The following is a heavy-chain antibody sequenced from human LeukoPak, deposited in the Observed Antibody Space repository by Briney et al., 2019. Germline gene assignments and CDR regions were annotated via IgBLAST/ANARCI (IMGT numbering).Heavy chain of an antibody. D-gene: IGHD3-22*01. CDR1: GFTFSSYA. CDR2: IKQGESER. Sequence: GGSLRLSCAASGFTFSSYAMSWVRQAPGKGLEWVASIKQGESERYYVDSVNGRFTISRDNAKNSLYLQMNSLRAEDTAIYYCARGDNSAFDIWGQGTMVTVSS. J-gene: IGHJ3*02. CDR3: ARGDNSAFDI. V-gene: IGHV3-7*04.